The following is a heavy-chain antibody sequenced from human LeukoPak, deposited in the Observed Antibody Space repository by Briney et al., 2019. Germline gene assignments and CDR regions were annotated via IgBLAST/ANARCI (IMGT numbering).Heavy chain of an antibody. CDR2: IYSGGST. J-gene: IGHJ3*02. CDR3: ARDRMPPIPGAFDI. D-gene: IGHD2-21*01. V-gene: IGHV3-53*01. CDR1: VFTVSINY. Sequence: GGSLRLSCSASVFTVSINYMSWVRQAPGKGLEWVSVIYSGGSTYYADSVKGRFNIYRDNSKNTMYLEMNSLRAEDTAVYYCARDRMPPIPGAFDIWGKGTMVTVSS.